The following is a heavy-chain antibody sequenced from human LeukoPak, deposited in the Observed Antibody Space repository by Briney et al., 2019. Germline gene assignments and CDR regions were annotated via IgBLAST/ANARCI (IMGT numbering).Heavy chain of an antibody. CDR1: GGSLSGYY. D-gene: IGHD6-13*01. J-gene: IGHJ4*02. CDR3: ARGADKYSSSWDFDY. Sequence: SETLSLTCGVYGGSLSGYYWSWIRQPPGKGLEWIGKINHSGSTNYKPSLKSRVTISMDTSKSQFSLKLTSVTAADTAVYYCARGADKYSSSWDFDYWGQGTLVTVSS. CDR2: INHSGST. V-gene: IGHV4-34*01.